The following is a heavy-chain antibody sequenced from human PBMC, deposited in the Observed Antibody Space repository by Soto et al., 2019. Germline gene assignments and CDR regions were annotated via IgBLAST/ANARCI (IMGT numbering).Heavy chain of an antibody. V-gene: IGHV4-59*08. J-gene: IGHJ4*02. CDR3: ARSHIVPRLFMYPYDY. D-gene: IGHD6-6*01. CDR1: GGSISSYY. CDR2: IYYSGST. Sequence: PSETLSLTCTVAGGSISSYYWSWIRPPPGKGLEWIGYIYYSGSTNYNPSLKSRVTISFDTSKNQFSLKLSSVTAADTAVYYCARSHIVPRLFMYPYDYWGQGTPVTVSS.